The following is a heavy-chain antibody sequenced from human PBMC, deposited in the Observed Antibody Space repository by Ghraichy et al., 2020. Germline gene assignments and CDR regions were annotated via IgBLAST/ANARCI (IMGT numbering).Heavy chain of an antibody. CDR3: VKDVREVTWYYFDY. V-gene: IGHV3-23*01. J-gene: IGHJ4*02. Sequence: GGSLRLSCAASGFTFRSFAMNWVRQAPGKGLEWIAAITGSGATTFYADAVQGRFTISRDNSRNTLYLQMNSLKAEDTAVYYCVKDVREVTWYYFDYWGQGTQVTVSS. D-gene: IGHD2-21*02. CDR1: GFTFRSFA. CDR2: ITGSGATT.